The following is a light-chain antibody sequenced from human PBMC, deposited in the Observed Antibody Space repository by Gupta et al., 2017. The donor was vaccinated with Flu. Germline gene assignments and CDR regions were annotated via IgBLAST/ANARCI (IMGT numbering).Light chain of an antibody. CDR2: GAY. CDR1: QTISVN. CDR3: QQYNNWPFFT. J-gene: IGKJ3*01. V-gene: IGKV3-15*01. Sequence: EIELTQSPATLSVSPGEGATLSCRASQTISVNLAWYQQKPGQAPRLLIYGAYTRATGIPARFSGSGSGTEFTLTISSLQSEDFAVYYCQQYNNWPFFTFGPGTKVDI.